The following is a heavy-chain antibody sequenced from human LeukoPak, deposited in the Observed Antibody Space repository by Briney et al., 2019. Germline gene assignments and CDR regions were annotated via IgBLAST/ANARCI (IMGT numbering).Heavy chain of an antibody. CDR3: APQGRLGSYPFDY. CDR1: GYTLTELS. CDR2: FDPEVGET. D-gene: IGHD3-10*01. V-gene: IGHV1-24*01. J-gene: IGHJ4*02. Sequence: GASVKVSCKVSGYTLTELSMHWVRQAPGKGLEWMGGFDPEVGETIYAQKFQGRVTMTEDTSTDTAYMELSSLRSEDTAVYYCAPQGRLGSYPFDYWGQGTLVTVSS.